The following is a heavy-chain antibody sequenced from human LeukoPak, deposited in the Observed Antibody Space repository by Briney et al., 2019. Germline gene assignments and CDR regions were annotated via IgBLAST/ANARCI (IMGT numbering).Heavy chain of an antibody. Sequence: ASVKVSCKASGYTFTSYDINWVRQATGQGLEWMGWMNPNSGNTGYAQKFQGRVTITRNTSISTAYMELSSLRSEDTAAYYCARAQAVVILYYYYYYMDVWGKGTTVTVSS. J-gene: IGHJ6*03. D-gene: IGHD3-22*01. CDR2: MNPNSGNT. CDR1: GYTFTSYD. CDR3: ARAQAVVILYYYYYYMDV. V-gene: IGHV1-8*01.